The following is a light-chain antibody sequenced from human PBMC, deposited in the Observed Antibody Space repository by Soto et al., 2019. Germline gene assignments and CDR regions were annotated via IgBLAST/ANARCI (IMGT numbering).Light chain of an antibody. CDR1: SSDVGSYNL. Sequence: QAVLTQPASVSGSPGQSITISCTGTSSDVGSYNLVSWYQQHPGKAPKLMIYEVSKRPSGVSNRFSGSKSGNTASLTISGLQAEDEADYYCCSYAGSSTNWVFGGGTKLTVL. CDR2: EVS. V-gene: IGLV2-23*02. J-gene: IGLJ3*02. CDR3: CSYAGSSTNWV.